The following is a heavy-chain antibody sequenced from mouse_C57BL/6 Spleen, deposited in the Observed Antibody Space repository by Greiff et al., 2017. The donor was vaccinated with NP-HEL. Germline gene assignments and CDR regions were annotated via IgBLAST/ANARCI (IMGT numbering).Heavy chain of an antibody. CDR2: ILPGSGST. CDR1: GYTFTGYW. Sequence: QVQLQQSGAELMKPGASVKLSCKATGYTFTGYWIEWVKQRPGHGLEWIGEILPGSGSTSYNQKFKGKATLTVDQSSSTAYMQLNSLTSEDSAVYYCARVWVYDYAMDYWGQGTSVTVSS. J-gene: IGHJ4*01. CDR3: ARVWVYDYAMDY. D-gene: IGHD2-12*01. V-gene: IGHV1-9*01.